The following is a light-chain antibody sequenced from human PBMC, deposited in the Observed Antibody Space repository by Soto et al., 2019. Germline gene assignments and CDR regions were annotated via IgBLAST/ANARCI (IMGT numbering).Light chain of an antibody. Sequence: DTQMTQSPSSLSASVGDRVTITCRASQSIIKYLNWYQQQPGKAPKLLIYVASTLQTGVPSRFSGSGSGTDFTLTISGLQPEEFATYYWLQSYNTPYTFGQGTKLEIK. CDR2: VAS. V-gene: IGKV1-39*01. J-gene: IGKJ2*01. CDR3: LQSYNTPYT. CDR1: QSIIKY.